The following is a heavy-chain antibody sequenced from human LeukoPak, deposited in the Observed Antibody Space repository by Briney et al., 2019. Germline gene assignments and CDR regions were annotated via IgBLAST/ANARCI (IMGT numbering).Heavy chain of an antibody. CDR1: GFTFGSYA. CDR3: VRDGAAVAGQVFWYFDL. J-gene: IGHJ2*01. CDR2: IWFDGSDK. Sequence: GGSLRLSCAASGFTFGSYAIDWVRQAPGKGLEWVAVIWFDGSDKYYADSVKGRFAISRDNSRNMVYLRMNSLRAEDTGVYYCVRDGAAVAGQVFWYFDLWGRGTLVTVSS. V-gene: IGHV3-33*01. D-gene: IGHD6-19*01.